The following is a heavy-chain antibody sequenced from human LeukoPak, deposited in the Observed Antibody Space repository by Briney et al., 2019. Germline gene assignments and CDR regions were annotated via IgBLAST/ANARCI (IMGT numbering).Heavy chain of an antibody. Sequence: GGSLRLSCAASGFIVSHFYMSWVRQAPGKGLEWLSVIYSGGATYYADSVKGRFTISRDNSKNTVYLQMNSLRADDTAVYYCARAPLLEMATIFFDYWGQGTLVTVSS. CDR3: ARAPLLEMATIFFDY. J-gene: IGHJ4*02. CDR2: IYSGGAT. V-gene: IGHV3-66*01. D-gene: IGHD5-24*01. CDR1: GFIVSHFY.